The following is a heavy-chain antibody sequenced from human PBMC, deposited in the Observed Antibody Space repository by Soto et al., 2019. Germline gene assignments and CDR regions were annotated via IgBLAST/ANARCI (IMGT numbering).Heavy chain of an antibody. CDR2: IHSSGST. V-gene: IGHV4-59*11. CDR3: ARDRIRSSSTGWREWLES. CDR1: GGSIRNLD. D-gene: IGHD2-2*01. J-gene: IGHJ5*01. Sequence: SQTLSLTCTVSGGSIRNLDCRCIRKHPGKGLEWIGYIHSSGSTNYNPSLRSRGTIALDTSKNQFSLKLSSVTAADTAVYYCARDRIRSSSTGWREWLESWGKGTLVTVPQ.